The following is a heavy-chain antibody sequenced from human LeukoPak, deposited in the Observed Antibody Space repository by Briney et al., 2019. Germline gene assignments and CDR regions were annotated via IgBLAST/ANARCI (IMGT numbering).Heavy chain of an antibody. Sequence: SETLSLTCTVSGGSISSYYWSWIRQPPGKGLEWIGYIYYRGSTNYNSSLKSRVTISVATSKNQFSLKLSPVTAADTAVYYCERDQGGGGAFDIWGQGTMVTVSS. CDR1: GGSISSYY. CDR3: ERDQGGGGAFDI. CDR2: IYYRGST. V-gene: IGHV4-59*01. D-gene: IGHD3-16*01. J-gene: IGHJ3*02.